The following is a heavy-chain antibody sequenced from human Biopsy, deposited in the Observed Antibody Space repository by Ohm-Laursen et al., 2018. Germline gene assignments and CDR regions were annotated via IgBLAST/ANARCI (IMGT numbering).Heavy chain of an antibody. CDR3: VRLNRRGNIIFFDY. D-gene: IGHD3/OR15-3a*01. CDR2: RFHSGSP. CDR1: GGSITADF. V-gene: IGHV4-59*08. Sequence: GTLSLTCTVSGGSITADFWTWIRQTPGERLEWIGYRFHSGSPMYNPSLKSRITISVDTSKSQFSLTLTSVTAADAAVYYCVRLNRRGNIIFFDYWGRGTLVTVSS. J-gene: IGHJ4*02.